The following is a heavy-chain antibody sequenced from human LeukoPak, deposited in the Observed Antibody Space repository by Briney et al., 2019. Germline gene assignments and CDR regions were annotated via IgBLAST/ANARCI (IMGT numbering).Heavy chain of an antibody. Sequence: GGSLRLSCAASGFTFSSYGMTWLRQAPGKGLEWVSSISAGGDSAYYADSVKGRFTISRDNSKNTLYLQMNSLRAEDTAVYYCAKVPGVPAARGLDYWGQGTLVTVSS. CDR2: ISAGGDSA. J-gene: IGHJ4*02. D-gene: IGHD2-2*01. CDR3: AKVPGVPAARGLDY. V-gene: IGHV3-23*01. CDR1: GFTFSSYG.